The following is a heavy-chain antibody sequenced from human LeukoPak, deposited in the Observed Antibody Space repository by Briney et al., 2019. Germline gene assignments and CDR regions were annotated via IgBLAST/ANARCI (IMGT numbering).Heavy chain of an antibody. D-gene: IGHD6-19*01. V-gene: IGHV4-39*07. CDR3: ASQQWPDTDY. J-gene: IGHJ4*02. Sequence: PSETLSLTCTVSGGSISSSSYYWGWIRQPPGKGLEWIGSIYYSGSTYYNPSLKSRVTISVDTSKNQFSLKLSSVTAADTAVYYCASQQWPDTDYWGQGTLVTVSS. CDR2: IYYSGST. CDR1: GGSISSSSYY.